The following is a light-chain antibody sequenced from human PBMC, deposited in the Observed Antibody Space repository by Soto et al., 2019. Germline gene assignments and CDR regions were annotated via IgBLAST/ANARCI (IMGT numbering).Light chain of an antibody. V-gene: IGKV2-24*01. CDR1: QSLVYSDGNTY. Sequence: DIVLTQTPLSSPVTLGQPASISCRSSQSLVYSDGNTYLSWLQQRPGQPPRLLIYQVSNRFSGVPDRFSGSGAGRDFTLKISRVEAEDVGVYYCVQFSNFPRTFGQGTKVEIK. CDR3: VQFSNFPRT. CDR2: QVS. J-gene: IGKJ1*01.